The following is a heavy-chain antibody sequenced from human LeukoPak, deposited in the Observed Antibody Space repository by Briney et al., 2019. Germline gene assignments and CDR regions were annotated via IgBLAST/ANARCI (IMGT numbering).Heavy chain of an antibody. J-gene: IGHJ4*02. CDR1: GFTFCDYA. V-gene: IGHV3-43D*03. CDR2: ITWGDGDP. CDR3: ARGNYRSAQTMFDS. Sequence: GGSLRLSCAASGFTFCDYAMHWLRQVPGKGLEWISLITWGDGDPYYADSVRGRFSISRDNTRDSLYLQMSSLRPEDTAFYFCARGNYRSAQTMFDSWGPGTLVTVSS. D-gene: IGHD6-25*01.